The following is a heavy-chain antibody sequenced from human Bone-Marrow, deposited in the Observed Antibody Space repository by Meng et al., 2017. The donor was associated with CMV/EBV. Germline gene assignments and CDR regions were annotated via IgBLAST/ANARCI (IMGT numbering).Heavy chain of an antibody. J-gene: IGHJ5*02. CDR1: GGSISSSSYY. CDR2: IYYSGST. CDR3: ARGRRGSIVVVPAAIGHNWFDP. V-gene: IGHV4-39*07. D-gene: IGHD2-2*02. Sequence: SETLSLTCTVSGGSISSSSYYWGWIRQPPGKGLEWIGSIYYSGSTYYNPSLKSRVTISVDTSKNQFSLKLSSVTAADTAVYYCARGRRGSIVVVPAAIGHNWFDPWGQGTLVTFSS.